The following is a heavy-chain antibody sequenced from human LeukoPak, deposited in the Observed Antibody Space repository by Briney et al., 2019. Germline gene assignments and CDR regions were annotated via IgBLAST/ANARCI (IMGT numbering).Heavy chain of an antibody. CDR1: GGSISSSSYY. V-gene: IGHV4-39*07. D-gene: IGHD3-16*02. CDR2: IYYSGST. CDR3: ARDALSRGFQGLNEPGAFDI. Sequence: SETLSLTCTVSGGSISSSSYYWGWIRQPPGKGLEWIGSIYYSGSTYYNPSLKSRVTISVDTSKNQFSLKLSSVTAADTAVYYCARDALSRGFQGLNEPGAFDIWGQGTMVTVSS. J-gene: IGHJ3*02.